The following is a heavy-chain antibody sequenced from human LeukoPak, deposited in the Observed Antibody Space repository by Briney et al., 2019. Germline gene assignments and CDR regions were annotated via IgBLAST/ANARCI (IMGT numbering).Heavy chain of an antibody. V-gene: IGHV3-23*01. CDR2: ISGSAGSR. D-gene: IGHD2-8*02. CDR3: AKTGSRDTGGSCQYYFDY. J-gene: IGHJ4*02. Sequence: GGSLRLSCAASGFTFSSYAMSWVRQAPGKGLEWVSGISGSAGSRYYADSVKGRFTTSRDNSKNTLYLQMNSLRAEDTAVYYCAKTGSRDTGGSCQYYFDYWGQGTLVTVSS. CDR1: GFTFSSYA.